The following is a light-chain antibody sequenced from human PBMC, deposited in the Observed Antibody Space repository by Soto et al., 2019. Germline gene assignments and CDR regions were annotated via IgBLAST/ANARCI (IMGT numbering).Light chain of an antibody. CDR3: HQSYSTLRT. V-gene: IGKV1-39*01. CDR1: QSISSY. J-gene: IGKJ1*01. CDR2: DST. Sequence: DIQMTQSPTSLPASVGDRVTITCRASQSISSYLNWYQQKPGKAPNLLIYDSTNLQSGVPSRFSGSGSGTDFTLTISSLQPEDFATYYCHQSYSTLRTFGQGTKVEIK.